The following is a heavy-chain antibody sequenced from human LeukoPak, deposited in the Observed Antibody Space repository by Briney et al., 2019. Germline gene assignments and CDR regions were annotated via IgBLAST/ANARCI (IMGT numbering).Heavy chain of an antibody. D-gene: IGHD3-22*01. CDR1: GGSFSGYY. V-gene: IGHV4-34*01. J-gene: IGHJ4*02. Sequence: SETLSLTCAVYGGSFSGYYWSWIRQPPGKGLEWIGEINHSGSTNYNPSLKSRVTISVDTSKNQFSLKLSSVTAADTAVHYCARGIHYYDSSGYLASRAGLDYWGQGTLVTVSS. CDR2: INHSGST. CDR3: ARGIHYYDSSGYLASRAGLDY.